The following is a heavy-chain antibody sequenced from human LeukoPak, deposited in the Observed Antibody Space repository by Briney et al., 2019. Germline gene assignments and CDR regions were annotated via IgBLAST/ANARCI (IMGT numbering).Heavy chain of an antibody. CDR2: ISTYNGNT. D-gene: IGHD3-3*01. CDR3: ARVLRYDFWSAYYFDY. V-gene: IGHV1-18*01. J-gene: IGHJ4*02. CDR1: GYTFNSYD. Sequence: ASVKVSCKASGYTFNSYDITWVRQAPGQRLEWMAWISTYNGNTNYAQKVQGRVTMTTDTSTSTDYMELRSLRSDDTAVYYCARVLRYDFWSAYYFDYWGQGTLVTVSS.